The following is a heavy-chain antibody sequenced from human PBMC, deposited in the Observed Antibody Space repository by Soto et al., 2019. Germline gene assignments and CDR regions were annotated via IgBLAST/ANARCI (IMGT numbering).Heavy chain of an antibody. CDR1: GGSISSGGYY. V-gene: IGHV4-31*03. Sequence: SETLSLTCTVSGGSISSGGYYWSWIRQHPGKGLEWIGYIYYSGSTYYNPSLKSRVTISVDTSKNQFSLKLSSVTAADTAVYYCAREQIDFWSGYYWVDPWGQGTLVTVS. J-gene: IGHJ5*02. CDR2: IYYSGST. D-gene: IGHD3-3*01. CDR3: AREQIDFWSGYYWVDP.